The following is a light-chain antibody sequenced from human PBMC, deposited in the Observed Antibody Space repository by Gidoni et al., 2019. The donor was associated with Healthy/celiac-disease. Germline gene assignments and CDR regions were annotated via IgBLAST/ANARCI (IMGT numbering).Light chain of an antibody. CDR1: QSISSY. V-gene: IGKV1-39*01. J-gene: IGKJ3*01. CDR2: AAS. Sequence: DIQMTQSPSSLSASVGDRVTLTCRASQSISSYLNWYQQKPGKAPKLLIYAASSLQSGVPSRFSGSGSGTDFTLTISSLQPEDFATYYCQQSYSTPQGGFTFGPGTKVDIK. CDR3: QQSYSTPQGGFT.